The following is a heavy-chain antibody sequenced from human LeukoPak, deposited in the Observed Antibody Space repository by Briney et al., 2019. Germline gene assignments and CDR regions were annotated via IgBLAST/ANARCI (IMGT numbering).Heavy chain of an antibody. D-gene: IGHD1/OR15-1a*01. V-gene: IGHV3-7*01. CDR1: GFTFSSYW. J-gene: IGHJ4*01. CDR2: IRQDGGEK. Sequence: GGSLRLSCAVSGFTFSSYWMNWVRQAPGKGLEWVASIRQDGGEKSYVDSVKGRFTISRDNTKNSLYLQMSSLRAEDTAVYYCARDGTAPGLYFDLWGQGALVTVSS. CDR3: ARDGTAPGLYFDL.